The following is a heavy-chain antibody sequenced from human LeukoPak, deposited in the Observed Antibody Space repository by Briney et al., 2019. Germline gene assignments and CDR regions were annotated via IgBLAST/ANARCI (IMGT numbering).Heavy chain of an antibody. V-gene: IGHV4-39*07. CDR3: AKVLSSSWYLGPFDY. J-gene: IGHJ4*02. D-gene: IGHD6-13*01. CDR1: GGSISSSSYY. Sequence: SETLSLTCTVSGGSISSSSYYWGWIRQPPGKGLEWIGSIYYSGSTYYNPSLKSRVTISVDTSKNQFSLKLSSVTAADTAVYYCAKVLSSSWYLGPFDYWGQGTLVTVSS. CDR2: IYYSGST.